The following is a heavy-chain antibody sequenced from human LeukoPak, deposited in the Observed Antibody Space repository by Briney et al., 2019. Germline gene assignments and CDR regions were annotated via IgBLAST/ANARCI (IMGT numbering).Heavy chain of an antibody. CDR3: AELGITMFGGV. Sequence: PGGSLRLSCAASGFTFSSYEMNWVRQAPGKGLEWVSYISSSGSTIYYADSLKGRFTISRDNAKNSLYLQMNSLRAEDTAVYYCAELGITMFGGVWGKGTAVTISS. D-gene: IGHD3-10*02. CDR2: ISSSGSTI. CDR1: GFTFSSYE. J-gene: IGHJ6*04. V-gene: IGHV3-48*03.